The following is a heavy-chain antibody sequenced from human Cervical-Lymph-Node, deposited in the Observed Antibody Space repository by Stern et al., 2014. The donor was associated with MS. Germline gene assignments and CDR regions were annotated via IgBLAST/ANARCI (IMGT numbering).Heavy chain of an antibody. CDR3: ARSSSPSPYYYYGMDV. J-gene: IGHJ6*02. CDR2: IWYDGSNK. CDR1: GFTFSSYG. D-gene: IGHD6-13*01. Sequence: VQLVASGGGVVQPGRSLRLSCAASGFTFSSYGMHWVRQAPGKGLEGEAVIWYDGSNKYYADSVKGRFTISRDNSKNTLYLQMNSLRAEDTAVYYCARSSSPSPYYYYGMDVWGQGTTVTVSS. V-gene: IGHV3-33*01.